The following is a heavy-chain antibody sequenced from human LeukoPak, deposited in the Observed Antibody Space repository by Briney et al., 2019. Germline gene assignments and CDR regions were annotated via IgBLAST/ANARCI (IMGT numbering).Heavy chain of an antibody. V-gene: IGHV4-4*02. CDR1: GGSISNTNW. CDR3: SRENGAFSPFGY. J-gene: IGHJ4*02. Sequence: SGTLSLTCGVSGGSISNTNWWSWVRQPPGQGLEWIGEISPTGLTHYNPSLESRVTVSLDKSKNQLSLNLTSVTAADTAVYYCSRENGAFSPFGYWGQGTLVTV. D-gene: IGHD2-8*01. CDR2: ISPTGLT.